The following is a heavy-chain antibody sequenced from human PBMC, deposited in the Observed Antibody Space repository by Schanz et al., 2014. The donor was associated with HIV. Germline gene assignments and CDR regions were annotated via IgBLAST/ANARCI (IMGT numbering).Heavy chain of an antibody. CDR1: GFTFSSYG. CDR3: AKGWRGYSISSLVDY. CDR2: MSYDGTKK. V-gene: IGHV3-30*19. J-gene: IGHJ4*02. Sequence: QVQLVESGGGVVQPGRSLRLSCAASGFTFSSYGMHWVRQAPGKGLEWVAVMSYDGTKKHYADSVKGRFTISRDNSKNSLSLLIKSLRADDAAVYYCAKGWRGYSISSLVDYWGQGSLVTVSS. D-gene: IGHD6-6*01.